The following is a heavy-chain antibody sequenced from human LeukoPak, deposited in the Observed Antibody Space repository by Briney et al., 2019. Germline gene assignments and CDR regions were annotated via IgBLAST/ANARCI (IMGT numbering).Heavy chain of an antibody. V-gene: IGHV3-21*04. CDR1: GFTLSSYS. Sequence: GGSLRLSCAASGFTLSSYSMNWVRQAPGKGLERVSSISSSSSSIYYADSVKGRFTISRDNAKNSLYLQMNSLRAEDTALYYCAKDQEVRGLNWWDFDYWGQGTLVTVSS. CDR2: ISSSSSSI. J-gene: IGHJ4*02. CDR3: AKDQEVRGLNWWDFDY. D-gene: IGHD3-10*01.